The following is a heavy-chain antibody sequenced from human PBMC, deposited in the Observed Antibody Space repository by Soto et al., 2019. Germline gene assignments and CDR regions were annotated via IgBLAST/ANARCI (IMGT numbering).Heavy chain of an antibody. CDR2: IRSKANSYAT. Sequence: GGSLRLSCAASGFTFSGSAMHWVRQTSGKGLEWVGRIRSKANSYATAYAASVKGRFTISRDDSKNTAYLQMNSLKTEDTAVYYCYCWVPRYCSGGSCYDFDYWGQGTLVTVSS. D-gene: IGHD2-15*01. CDR3: YCWVPRYCSGGSCYDFDY. J-gene: IGHJ4*02. V-gene: IGHV3-73*01. CDR1: GFTFSGSA.